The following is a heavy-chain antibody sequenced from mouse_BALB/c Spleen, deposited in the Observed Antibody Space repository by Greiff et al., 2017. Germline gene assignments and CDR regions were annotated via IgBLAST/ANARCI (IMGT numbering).Heavy chain of an antibody. V-gene: IGHV2-9*02. D-gene: IGHD1-1*02. CDR3: AREWYDYDAMDY. CDR1: GFSLTSYG. CDR2: IWAGGST. J-gene: IGHJ4*01. Sequence: VQVVESGPGLVAPSQSLSITCTASGFSLTSYGVHWVRQPPGKGLEWLGVIWAGGSTNYNSDLMSRLSISKDNSKSQVFLKMNSRQTDDTAMYYCAREWYDYDAMDYWGQGTSVTVSS.